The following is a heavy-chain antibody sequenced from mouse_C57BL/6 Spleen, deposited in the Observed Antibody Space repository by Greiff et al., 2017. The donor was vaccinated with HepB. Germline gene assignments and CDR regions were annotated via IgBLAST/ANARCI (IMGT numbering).Heavy chain of an antibody. J-gene: IGHJ1*03. CDR2: IYPGNGDT. CDR1: GYTFTSYN. V-gene: IGHV1-12*01. CDR3: ARSWDWYVDV. D-gene: IGHD4-1*01. Sequence: QVQLQQSGAELVRPGASVKMSCKASGYTFTSYNMHWVEQTPRQGLEWIGAIYPGNGDTSYNQKFKGKATLTVDKSSSTAYMQLSSLTSEDSAVYVCARSWDWYVDVWGTGTTVTVSS.